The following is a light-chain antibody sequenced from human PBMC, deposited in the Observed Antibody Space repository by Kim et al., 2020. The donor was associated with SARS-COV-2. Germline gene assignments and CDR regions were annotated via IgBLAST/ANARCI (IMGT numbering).Light chain of an antibody. CDR3: QHSYNTPYT. J-gene: IGKJ2*01. CDR2: SAS. V-gene: IGKV1-39*01. Sequence: SATVGDRVTITCRASQSIRTYLNWYQQKSGLAPTLLISSASALQSGVPSRFSGSGSGTDFTLTISRLQPEDFATYYCQHSYNTPYTFGQGTKLEI. CDR1: QSIRTY.